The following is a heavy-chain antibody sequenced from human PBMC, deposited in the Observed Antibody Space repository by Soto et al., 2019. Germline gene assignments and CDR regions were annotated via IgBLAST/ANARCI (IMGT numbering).Heavy chain of an antibody. CDR3: APELGFGKLSVV. CDR1: GDTFKNCV. D-gene: IGHD3-10*01. J-gene: IGHJ6*02. CDR2: IIPLFGTT. V-gene: IGHV1-69*01. Sequence: QVQVVQSGVEVRRPGSSVKVSCKASGDTFKNCVISWVRQAPGQGLEWMGGIIPLFGTTDFAQRFQGRLTITTDESTTTAYMELSRLRSEDTATYYWAPELGFGKLSVVWGQGTTVIVSS.